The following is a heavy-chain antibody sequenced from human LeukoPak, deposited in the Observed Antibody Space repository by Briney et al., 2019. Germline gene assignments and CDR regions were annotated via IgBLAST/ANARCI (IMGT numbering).Heavy chain of an antibody. V-gene: IGHV4-34*01. D-gene: IGHD3-16*02. Sequence: SETLSLTCAVYGGSFSGYYWSWIRQPPGKGLEWIGEINHSGSTNYNPSLKSRVTITVDTSKNQFSLKLSSVTAADTAVYYCARGLQLMITFGGVIPPPNWGQGTLVTVSS. CDR1: GGSFSGYY. J-gene: IGHJ4*02. CDR3: ARGLQLMITFGGVIPPPN. CDR2: INHSGST.